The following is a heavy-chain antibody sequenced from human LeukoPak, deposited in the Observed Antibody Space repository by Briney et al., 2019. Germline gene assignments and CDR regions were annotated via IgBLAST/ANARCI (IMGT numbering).Heavy chain of an antibody. D-gene: IGHD3-3*01. CDR1: GFTFSNYA. V-gene: IGHV3-23*01. Sequence: GGSLRLSCAASGFTFSNYAMSWVRQAPGKGLEWVSTISGSGVSTYYADSVKGQFTISRDNSKNTLYLQMNSLRAEDTAVYYCAKEEWLLAVYFDYGGQGTLVTVSS. CDR3: AKEEWLLAVYFDY. CDR2: ISGSGVST. J-gene: IGHJ4*02.